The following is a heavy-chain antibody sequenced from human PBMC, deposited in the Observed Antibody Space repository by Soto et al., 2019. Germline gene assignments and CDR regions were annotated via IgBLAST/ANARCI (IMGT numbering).Heavy chain of an antibody. CDR2: IIPIFGTA. J-gene: IGHJ4*02. CDR1: GGTFSSYA. V-gene: IGHV1-69*06. CDR3: ARCPHDSSGYYLFDY. D-gene: IGHD3-22*01. Sequence: SVQVSCKASGGTFSSYAISWVRQAPGQGLEWMGGIIPIFGTANYAQKFQGRVTITADKSTSTAYMELSSLRSEDTAVYYCARCPHDSSGYYLFDYWGQGTLVTVSS.